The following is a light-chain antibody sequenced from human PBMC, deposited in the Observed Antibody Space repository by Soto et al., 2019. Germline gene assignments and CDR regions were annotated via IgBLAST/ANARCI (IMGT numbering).Light chain of an antibody. Sequence: EIVLTQSPATLSLSPGERATLSCRASQSVSSYLAWYQQKPGQAPRLLIYDASNRATGIPARFSGSGSGPDCTPTISSLEREDFGIYYCQQYSNWPPIIFGQGTRLEIK. CDR2: DAS. CDR1: QSVSSY. CDR3: QQYSNWPPII. V-gene: IGKV3-11*01. J-gene: IGKJ5*01.